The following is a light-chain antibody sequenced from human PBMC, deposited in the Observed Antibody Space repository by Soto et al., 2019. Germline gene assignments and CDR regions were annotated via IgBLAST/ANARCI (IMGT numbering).Light chain of an antibody. J-gene: IGLJ2*01. CDR1: NSDIGGYNY. CDR2: DVS. CDR3: SSYTSSSTLYVV. Sequence: QSVLTQPASVSGSPGQSITISCTGTNSDIGGYNYVSWYQQHPGKAPKLMIYDVSNRPSGVSNRFSGSKSGNTASLTISGLQAEDEADYYCSSYTSSSTLYVVFGGGTQLPV. V-gene: IGLV2-14*01.